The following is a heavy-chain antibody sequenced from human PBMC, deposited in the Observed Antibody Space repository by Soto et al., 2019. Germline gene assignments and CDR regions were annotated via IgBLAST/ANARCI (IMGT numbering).Heavy chain of an antibody. CDR3: TCEVASGY. J-gene: IGHJ4*02. D-gene: IGHD2-21*01. V-gene: IGHV3-30*03. CDR1: GFTVSTYG. CDR2: ISRDGGTK. Sequence: QVQLVESGGGVVQPGRSLRLSCAVSGFTVSTYGMHLVRQDQGKGLEWVAVISRDGGTKYYAVSLKGRFTISRDNSRNTLFLEMNSRRSDDMAVYYCTCEVASGYWGQGTLVTVSS.